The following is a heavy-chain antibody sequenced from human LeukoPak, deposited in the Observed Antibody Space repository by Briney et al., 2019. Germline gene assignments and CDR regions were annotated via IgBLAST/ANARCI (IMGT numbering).Heavy chain of an antibody. Sequence: GGSLRLSCAASGFTFSSYGMHWVRQAPGKGLEWVAVISYDGSNKYYADSVKGRFTISRDNSKNTLYLQMNSLRAEDTAVYYCASWQYYYDSSGFSPAFDIWGQGTMVTVSS. V-gene: IGHV3-30*03. CDR2: ISYDGSNK. CDR3: ASWQYYYDSSGFSPAFDI. D-gene: IGHD3-22*01. CDR1: GFTFSSYG. J-gene: IGHJ3*02.